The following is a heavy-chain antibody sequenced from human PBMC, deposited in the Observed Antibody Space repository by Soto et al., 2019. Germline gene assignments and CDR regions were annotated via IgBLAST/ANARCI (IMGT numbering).Heavy chain of an antibody. V-gene: IGHV1-24*01. CDR1: GYTLTELS. D-gene: IGHD3-9*01. CDR3: ATAYRSYDILIDNWFDP. Sequence: ASVKVSCKVSGYTLTELSMHWVRQAPRKGLEWMGGFDPEDGETIYAQKFQGRVTMTEDTSTDTAYMELSSLRSEDTAVYYCATAYRSYDILIDNWFDPWGQGTLVTVSS. J-gene: IGHJ5*02. CDR2: FDPEDGET.